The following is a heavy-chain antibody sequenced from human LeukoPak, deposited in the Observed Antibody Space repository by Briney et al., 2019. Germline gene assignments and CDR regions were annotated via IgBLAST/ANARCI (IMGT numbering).Heavy chain of an antibody. D-gene: IGHD1-26*01. Sequence: GASVKVSCKVSGYTLTELSMHWVRQAPGKGLEWMGGFDPEDGETIYAQKFQGRVTMTEDTSTDTAYMELSSLRSEDTAVYYCARDPGGQWEDDAFDIWGQGTMVTVSS. CDR1: GYTLTELS. V-gene: IGHV1-24*01. CDR2: FDPEDGET. J-gene: IGHJ3*02. CDR3: ARDPGGQWEDDAFDI.